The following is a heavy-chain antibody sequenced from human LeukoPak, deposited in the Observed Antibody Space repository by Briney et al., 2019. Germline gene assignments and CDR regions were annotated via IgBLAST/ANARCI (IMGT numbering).Heavy chain of an antibody. CDR2: SNPYNDNT. CDR3: ARASSKSGSWYNWFDP. J-gene: IGHJ5*02. CDR1: GYTFTSYS. D-gene: IGHD6-13*01. V-gene: IGHV1-18*01. Sequence: SSVKVSCKASGYTFTSYSITWVRQAPGQGLEWMAWSNPYNDNTNYAPKLQDRVTVTTDTSTGIAYMEMRSLKSDDTAVYYCARASSKSGSWYNWFDPWGQGTLVTVSS.